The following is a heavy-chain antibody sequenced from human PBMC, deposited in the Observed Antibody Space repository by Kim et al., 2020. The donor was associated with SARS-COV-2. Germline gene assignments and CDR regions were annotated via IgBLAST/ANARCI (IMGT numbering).Heavy chain of an antibody. Sequence: GGSLRLSCAASGFTFNDYAMNWVRQAPGKGLEWVSHIGVIGAPNSAASLKGRFTGSGENSKNTLYLRMNTLRAEDPAIYYCAKDAWSGNGVFDPFDIWGQGTMVTVSS. D-gene: IGHD3-3*01. V-gene: IGHV3-23*01. CDR2: IGVIGAP. CDR3: AKDAWSGNGVFDPFDI. J-gene: IGHJ3*02. CDR1: GFTFNDYA.